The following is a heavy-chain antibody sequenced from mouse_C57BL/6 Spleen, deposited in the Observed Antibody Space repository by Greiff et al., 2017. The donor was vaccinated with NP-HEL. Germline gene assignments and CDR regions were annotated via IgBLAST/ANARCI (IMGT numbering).Heavy chain of an antibody. D-gene: IGHD1-1*01. Sequence: VQLLQPGAELVKPGASVKLSCKASGYTFTSYWMHWVKQRPGQGLEWIGMIHPNCGSTNYNEKFKSKATLTVDKSSSTAYMLLSSLTSEDSAVYYCARGSSPYYFDYWGQGTTLTVSS. CDR2: IHPNCGST. J-gene: IGHJ2*01. CDR1: GYTFTSYW. V-gene: IGHV1-64*01. CDR3: ARGSSPYYFDY.